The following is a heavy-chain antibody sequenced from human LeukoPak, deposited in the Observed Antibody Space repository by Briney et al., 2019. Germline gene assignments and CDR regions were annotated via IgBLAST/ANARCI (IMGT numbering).Heavy chain of an antibody. J-gene: IGHJ6*04. CDR1: RFTFSSYG. Sequence: GGSLRLSCAASRFTFSSYGMSWVRQAPGKGLEWVSAISGSGGSTYYADSVKGRFTISRDNSKNTLYLQMNSLRAEDTAVYYCAELGITMIGGVWGKGTTVTISS. CDR3: AELGITMIGGV. V-gene: IGHV3-23*01. D-gene: IGHD3-10*02. CDR2: ISGSGGST.